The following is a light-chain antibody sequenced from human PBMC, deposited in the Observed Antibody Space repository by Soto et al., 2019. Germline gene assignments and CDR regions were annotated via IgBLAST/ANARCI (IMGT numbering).Light chain of an antibody. J-gene: IGKJ1*01. CDR2: DAS. CDR3: QQYNSYSRT. Sequence: DIQMTQSPSSLSASVGDSVTITFRASQSIASYVNWYQQKPGKAPKLLIYDASSLESGVPSRFSGSGSGTEFTLTISSLQPDDFATYYCQQYNSYSRTFGQGTKVDIK. CDR1: QSIASY. V-gene: IGKV1-5*01.